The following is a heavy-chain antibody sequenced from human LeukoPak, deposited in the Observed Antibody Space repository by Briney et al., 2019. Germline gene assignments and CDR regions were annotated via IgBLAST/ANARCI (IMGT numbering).Heavy chain of an antibody. D-gene: IGHD3-22*01. CDR3: AKGPWGHYYDSSGYFDF. CDR1: GFTFSTYA. V-gene: IGHV3-30*04. CDR2: ISYDGSSK. Sequence: GGSLRLSCAASGFTFSTYAMHWVRQAPGKGLEWVAVISYDGSSKYYADSVKGRFTISRDNSKNTLYVQMNSLRAEDTAVYYCAKGPWGHYYDSSGYFDFWGQGTLVTVSS. J-gene: IGHJ4*02.